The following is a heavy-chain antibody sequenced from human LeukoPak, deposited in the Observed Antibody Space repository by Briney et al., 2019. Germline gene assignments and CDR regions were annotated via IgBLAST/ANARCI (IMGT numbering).Heavy chain of an antibody. CDR3: ARVDSSGYYFDY. D-gene: IGHD3-22*01. Sequence: RTSETLSLTCTVSGGSISSYYWSWIRQPPGKGLEWIGYIYYSGSTNYNPSLKSRVTISVDTSKNQFSLKLSSVTAADTAVYYCARVDSSGYYFDYWGQGTLVTVSS. V-gene: IGHV4-59*01. J-gene: IGHJ4*02. CDR2: IYYSGST. CDR1: GGSISSYY.